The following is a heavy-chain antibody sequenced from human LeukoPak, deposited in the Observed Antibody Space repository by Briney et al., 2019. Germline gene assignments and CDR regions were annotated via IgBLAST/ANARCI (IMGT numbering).Heavy chain of an antibody. CDR3: ARVKQQLVTTNLNGFDP. J-gene: IGHJ5*02. CDR2: ISYDGSNN. V-gene: IGHV3-30-3*01. Sequence: GGSLRLSCAASGFTFSSYAMHWVRQAPGKGLEWVAVISYDGSNNYYADSVKGRFTISRDNSKNTLYLQMNSLRAEDTAVYYCARVKQQLVTTNLNGFDPWGQGTLVTVSS. CDR1: GFTFSSYA. D-gene: IGHD6-13*01.